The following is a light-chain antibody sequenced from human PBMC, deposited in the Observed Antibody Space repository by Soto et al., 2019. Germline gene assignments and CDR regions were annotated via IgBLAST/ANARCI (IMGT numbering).Light chain of an antibody. CDR3: SSYTSSSTLVV. J-gene: IGLJ2*01. V-gene: IGLV2-14*03. CDR2: DVS. Sequence: QSALTQPASVSGSPGQSLTISSTGTSSDVGGYNYVSWYQQHPGKAPKLMIYDVSNRPSGVSNRFSGYKSGNTASLTISGVQAEDEAEYYCSSYTSSSTLVVFGGGTKLTV. CDR1: SSDVGGYNY.